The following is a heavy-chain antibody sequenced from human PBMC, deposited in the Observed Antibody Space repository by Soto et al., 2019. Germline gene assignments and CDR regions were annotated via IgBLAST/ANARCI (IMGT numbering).Heavy chain of an antibody. CDR2: ISSSSSYT. Sequence: QVQLVESGGGLVKPGGSLRLSCAASGFTFSDYYMSWIRQAPGKGLEWVSYISSSSSYTNYADSVKGRFTISRDNAKNSLYLQMNSLRAEGTAVYYCAREGGRNCSGGSCYVVYYGMDVWGQGTTVTVSS. CDR3: AREGGRNCSGGSCYVVYYGMDV. CDR1: GFTFSDYY. D-gene: IGHD2-15*01. J-gene: IGHJ6*02. V-gene: IGHV3-11*06.